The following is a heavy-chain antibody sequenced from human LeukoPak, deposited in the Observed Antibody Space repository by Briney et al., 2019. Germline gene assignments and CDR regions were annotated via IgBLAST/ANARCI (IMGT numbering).Heavy chain of an antibody. V-gene: IGHV4-39*07. Sequence: SETLSLTCTVSGGSISSYYWSWIRQPPGKGLEWIGSIYYSGSTYYNPSLKSRVTISVDTSKNQFSLKLSSVTAADTAVYYCARDYGSGSYRYNWFDPWGQGTLVTVSS. CDR3: ARDYGSGSYRYNWFDP. CDR2: IYYSGST. D-gene: IGHD3-10*01. CDR1: GGSISSYY. J-gene: IGHJ5*02.